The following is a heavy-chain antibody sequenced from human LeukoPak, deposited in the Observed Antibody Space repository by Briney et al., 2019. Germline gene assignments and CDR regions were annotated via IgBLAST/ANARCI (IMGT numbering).Heavy chain of an antibody. D-gene: IGHD5-18*01. Sequence: GASVKVSCKASGYTFNSYGIAWVRQAPGQGLEWMGWMNPNSGNTGYAQKFQGRVTMTRNTSISTAYMELSSLRSEDTAVYYCANSRGGLWSGPFDYWGQGTLVTVSS. V-gene: IGHV1-8*01. CDR3: ANSRGGLWSGPFDY. CDR2: MNPNSGNT. CDR1: GYTFNSYG. J-gene: IGHJ4*02.